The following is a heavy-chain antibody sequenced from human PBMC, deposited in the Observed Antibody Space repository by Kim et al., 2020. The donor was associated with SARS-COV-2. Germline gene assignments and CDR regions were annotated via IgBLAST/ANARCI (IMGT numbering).Heavy chain of an antibody. V-gene: IGHV5-51*01. CDR3: ARLFYDSSAYLPFDY. Sequence: PSFQGHVPISADKSNSTAYLQWSSLKASDTAMYYCARLFYDSSAYLPFDYWGQGTLVTVSS. D-gene: IGHD3-22*01. J-gene: IGHJ4*02.